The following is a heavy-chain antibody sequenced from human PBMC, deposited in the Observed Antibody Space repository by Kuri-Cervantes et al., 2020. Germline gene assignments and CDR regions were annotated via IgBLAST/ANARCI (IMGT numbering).Heavy chain of an antibody. CDR1: GFTFSSYA. V-gene: IGHV3-23*01. D-gene: IGHD3-3*01. CDR2: ISGSGAST. Sequence: GGSLRLSCAASGFTFSSYAMTWVRQAPGKGLEWVSAISGSGASTYYAKSAKGRFTISRDNSKNTLYLQMNSLGAEDTAVYYCAGDRTNDYDFWSGYRGGAFDIWGQGTMVTVSS. J-gene: IGHJ3*02. CDR3: AGDRTNDYDFWSGYRGGAFDI.